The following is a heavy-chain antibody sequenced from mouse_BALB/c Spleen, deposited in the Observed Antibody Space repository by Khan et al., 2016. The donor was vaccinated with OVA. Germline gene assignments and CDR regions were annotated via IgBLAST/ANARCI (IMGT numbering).Heavy chain of an antibody. D-gene: IGHD2-13*01. CDR3: TRGFYGDPFAY. J-gene: IGHJ3*01. V-gene: IGHV5-4*02. CDR1: GFTFSDYY. CDR2: ISDGGTYN. Sequence: EVELVESGGGLVKPGGSLKLSCAASGFTFSDYYMYWVRQTPEKRLEWVATISDGGTYNYYPDNVKGRFTISRDNAKNNLYLQMSSLKSEDTAMYYCTRGFYGDPFAYWGHGTLVTVSA.